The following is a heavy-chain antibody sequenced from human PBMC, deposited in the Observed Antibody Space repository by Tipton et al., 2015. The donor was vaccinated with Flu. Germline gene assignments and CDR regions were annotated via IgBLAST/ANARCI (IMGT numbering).Heavy chain of an antibody. CDR1: VGSLRSHY. CDR2: IYFSGST. D-gene: IGHD3-22*01. CDR3: ARYMGYYDSSGYRLRQAYYFDS. Sequence: TLSLTCSVSVGSLRSHYWSWIRQPAGKGLEWIGHIYFSGSTNYSPSFKSRVTMSVDMSKNQFSLRLTSVTAADTAVYYCARYMGYYDSSGYRLRQAYYFDSWGQGTLVTVSS. V-gene: IGHV4-4*07. J-gene: IGHJ4*02.